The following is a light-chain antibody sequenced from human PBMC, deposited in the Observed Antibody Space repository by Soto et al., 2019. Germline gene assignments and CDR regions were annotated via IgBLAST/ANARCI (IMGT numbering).Light chain of an antibody. V-gene: IGKV2-24*01. CDR2: KTS. CDR3: MQFTQFPLT. CDR1: QSLVHSNGNTY. J-gene: IGKJ4*01. Sequence: DIVMTQSPLSSPVTLGQPASISCRSSQSLVHSNGNTYLSWLHQRPGQPPRLLIYKTSKRLSGVPDRFSGSGAGTDFTLRISRVEAEDVGVYYCMQFTQFPLTFGGGTKVDIK.